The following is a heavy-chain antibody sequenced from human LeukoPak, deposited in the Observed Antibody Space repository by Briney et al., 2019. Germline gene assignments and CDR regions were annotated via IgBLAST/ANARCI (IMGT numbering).Heavy chain of an antibody. J-gene: IGHJ3*02. CDR3: AKDLGSSSGYWDDAFDI. D-gene: IGHD3-22*01. CDR2: ISYDGSNK. Sequence: VKPGGSLRLSCAASGFTFSDYYMSWIRQAPGKGLEWVAVISYDGSNKYYADSVKGRFTISRDNSKNTLYLQMNSLRAEDTAVYYCAKDLGSSSGYWDDAFDIWGQGTMVTVSS. V-gene: IGHV3-30*18. CDR1: GFTFSDYY.